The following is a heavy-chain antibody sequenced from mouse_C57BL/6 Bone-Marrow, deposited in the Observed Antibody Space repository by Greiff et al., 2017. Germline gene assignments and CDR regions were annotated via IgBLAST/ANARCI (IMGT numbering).Heavy chain of an antibody. V-gene: IGHV5-4*03. CDR1: GFTFSSYA. D-gene: IGHD2-4*01. J-gene: IGHJ3*01. CDR3: ARPRDYDVAWFAY. CDR2: ISDGGSYT. Sequence: EVKLVESGGGLVKPGGSLKLSCAASGFTFSSYAMSWVRQTPEKRLEWVATISDGGSYTYYPDNVKGRFTISRDNATNNLYLQMSHLKSEDTAMYDCARPRDYDVAWFAYWGQGTLVTVSA.